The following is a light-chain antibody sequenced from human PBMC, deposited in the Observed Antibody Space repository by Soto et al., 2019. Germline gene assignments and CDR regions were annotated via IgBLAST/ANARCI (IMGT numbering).Light chain of an antibody. V-gene: IGKV3-20*01. Sequence: EIVLTQSPGTLSLSPGKRATLSCRASQSISSSYLAWYQRRPGQAPRLLIYGASSRATGIPDRFSGSGSGTGFTLTISRLEPEDFAVYYCQQYGSSSWTFGQGTKVDIK. CDR2: GAS. CDR1: QSISSSY. J-gene: IGKJ1*01. CDR3: QQYGSSSWT.